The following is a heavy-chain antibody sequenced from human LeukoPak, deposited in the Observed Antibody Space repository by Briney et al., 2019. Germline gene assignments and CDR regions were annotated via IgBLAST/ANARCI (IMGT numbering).Heavy chain of an antibody. D-gene: IGHD6-19*01. CDR1: GFFVSDNY. Sequence: GGFLRLSCAASGFFVSDNYMSWVRQAPGKGLEWVSVIYESGGTFYSDSVKGRFTISRDFSENTLYLQMNNLSADDTAVYYCARDSSGPAFWGQGTLVTVSS. CDR2: IYESGGT. CDR3: ARDSSGPAF. J-gene: IGHJ4*02. V-gene: IGHV3-53*01.